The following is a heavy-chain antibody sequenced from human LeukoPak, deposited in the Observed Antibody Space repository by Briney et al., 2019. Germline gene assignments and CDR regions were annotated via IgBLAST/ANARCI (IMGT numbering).Heavy chain of an antibody. D-gene: IGHD3-10*01. CDR2: IIPILGIA. CDR3: AARYGSGRYSF. V-gene: IGHV1-69*04. CDR1: GYIFTNFG. J-gene: IGHJ4*02. Sequence: GASVKVSCKASGYIFTNFGISWVRQAPGQGLEWMGRIIPILGIANYAQKFQGRVTITADKSTSTAYMELSSLRSEDTAVYYCAARYGSGRYSFWGQGTLVTVSS.